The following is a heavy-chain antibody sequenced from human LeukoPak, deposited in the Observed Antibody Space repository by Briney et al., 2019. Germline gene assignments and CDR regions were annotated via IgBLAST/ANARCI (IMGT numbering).Heavy chain of an antibody. D-gene: IGHD1-1*01. CDR1: GGSISSSNW. V-gene: IGHV4-4*02. Sequence: SGTLSLTCAVSGGSISSSNWWSWVRQPPGRGLEWIGEISHSGSTNYNPSLESRVTMSVDKSKNQFSLRLTSVTAADTAVYFCARVTGTTPFDYWGQGTLVTVSP. J-gene: IGHJ4*02. CDR2: ISHSGST. CDR3: ARVTGTTPFDY.